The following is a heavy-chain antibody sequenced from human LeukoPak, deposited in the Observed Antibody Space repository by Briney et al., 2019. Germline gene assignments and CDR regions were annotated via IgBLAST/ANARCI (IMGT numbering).Heavy chain of an antibody. Sequence: ASVTVSCKASGYTFTDYYIHWLRQAPGQGLEWMGWISANIGGTNYAQKFRGRVTMTKDTSISTAYMELSSLRSDDTAVYYCARSRDYGDYFDYWGQGTLVTVSS. V-gene: IGHV1-2*02. J-gene: IGHJ4*02. CDR3: ARSRDYGDYFDY. CDR2: ISANIGGT. D-gene: IGHD4-17*01. CDR1: GYTFTDYY.